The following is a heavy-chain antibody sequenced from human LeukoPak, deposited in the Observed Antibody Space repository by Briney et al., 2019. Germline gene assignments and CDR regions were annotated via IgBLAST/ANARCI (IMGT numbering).Heavy chain of an antibody. CDR1: GFTFSSYA. D-gene: IGHD2-2*01. Sequence: PGGSLRPSCAASGFTFSSYAMSWVRQAPGKGLEWVSAISGSGGSTYYADSVKGRFTISRDNSKNTLYLQMNSLRAEDTAVYYCAKEGRYCSSTSCYEDYWGQGTLVTVSS. CDR3: AKEGRYCSSTSCYEDY. CDR2: ISGSGGST. J-gene: IGHJ4*02. V-gene: IGHV3-23*01.